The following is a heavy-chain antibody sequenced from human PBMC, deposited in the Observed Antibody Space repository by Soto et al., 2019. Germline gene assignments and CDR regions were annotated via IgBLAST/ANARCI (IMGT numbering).Heavy chain of an antibody. J-gene: IGHJ6*02. Sequence: QVQLQESGPGLVKPSETLSLTCTVSGGSLNSYYWNWIRQPPGKGLEWIGYIYYSGSTNYNPPLKSRVTISVATSKHQFSLTLSSVTAADTAVYYCERWGGGMEVWGQGTTVTVSS. CDR2: IYYSGST. CDR1: GGSLNSYY. D-gene: IGHD1-26*01. V-gene: IGHV4-59*01. CDR3: ERWGGGMEV.